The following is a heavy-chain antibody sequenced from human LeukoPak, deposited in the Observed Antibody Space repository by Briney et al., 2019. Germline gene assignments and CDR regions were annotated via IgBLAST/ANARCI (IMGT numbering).Heavy chain of an antibody. J-gene: IGHJ4*02. Sequence: PGGSLRLSCAASGFTFSSYAMSWVRQAPGKGLEWVSAISGSGGSTYYADSVKGRFTISRDNSKNTLYLQMNSLRAEDTAVYYCARVTYGSGSPDFDYWGQGTLVTVSS. CDR2: ISGSGGST. V-gene: IGHV3-23*01. CDR1: GFTFSSYA. CDR3: ARVTYGSGSPDFDY. D-gene: IGHD3-10*01.